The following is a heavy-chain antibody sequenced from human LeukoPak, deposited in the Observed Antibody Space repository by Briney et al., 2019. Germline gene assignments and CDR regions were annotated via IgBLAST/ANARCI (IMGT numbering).Heavy chain of an antibody. CDR3: ARFAAGGSYYYYMDV. CDR2: IGTSSTTI. D-gene: IGHD6-25*01. V-gene: IGHV3-48*01. CDR1: GFTFSGYT. J-gene: IGHJ6*03. Sequence: GGSLRLSCAASGFTFSGYTMNWVRQPPGKGLEWVSNIGTSSTTIYYADSVKGRFTISRDNAKNSLYLQMNSLRADDTAVYYCARFAAGGSYYYYMDVWGKGTTVTVSS.